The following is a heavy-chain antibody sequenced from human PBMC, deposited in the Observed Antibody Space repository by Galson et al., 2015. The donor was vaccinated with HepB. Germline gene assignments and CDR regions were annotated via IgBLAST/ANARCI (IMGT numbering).Heavy chain of an antibody. J-gene: IGHJ2*01. V-gene: IGHV3-48*01. Sequence: SLRLSCAASGFTFSSYSMNWVRQAPGKGLEWVSYISSSSSTIYYADSVKGRFTISRDNAKNSLYLQMNSLRAEDTAVYYCAREEGDYGPDWYFDLWGRGTLVTVSS. CDR2: ISSSSSTI. D-gene: IGHD4-17*01. CDR1: GFTFSSYS. CDR3: AREEGDYGPDWYFDL.